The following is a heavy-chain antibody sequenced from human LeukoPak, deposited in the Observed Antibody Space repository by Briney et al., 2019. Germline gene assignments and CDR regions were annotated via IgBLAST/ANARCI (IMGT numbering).Heavy chain of an antibody. Sequence: PSETLSLTCAVYGGSFSGYYWSWIRQPPGKGLEWIGEINHSGSTNYNPSLKSRVTISVDTSKNQFSLKLSSVTAADTAVYYCARRVVVPAAPFDYWGQGTLVTASS. D-gene: IGHD2-2*01. V-gene: IGHV4-34*01. J-gene: IGHJ4*02. CDR2: INHSGST. CDR1: GGSFSGYY. CDR3: ARRVVVPAAPFDY.